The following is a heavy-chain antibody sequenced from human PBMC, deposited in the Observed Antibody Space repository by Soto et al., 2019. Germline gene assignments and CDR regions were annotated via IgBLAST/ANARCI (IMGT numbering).Heavy chain of an antibody. J-gene: IGHJ6*02. CDR2: VNPDNGGT. Sequence: ASVKFSCKASGYTFTGNYIHWVRQAPGQGLEWMGWVNPDNGGTTSAQKFQGRVTMTRDTSVTTAYMELSRLTSDDTAVYYCARDPRPPSGWLGFWEYGMDVWGQGTTVTVSS. CDR3: ARDPRPPSGWLGFWEYGMDV. V-gene: IGHV1-2*02. D-gene: IGHD3-3*01. CDR1: GYTFTGNY.